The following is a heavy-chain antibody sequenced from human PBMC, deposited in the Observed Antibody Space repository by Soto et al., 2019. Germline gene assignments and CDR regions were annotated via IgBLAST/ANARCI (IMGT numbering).Heavy chain of an antibody. D-gene: IGHD2-15*01. CDR3: ARYCSGGSCYSDTKHKRASNWFDP. CDR1: GGSISSGGYY. Sequence: SETLSLTCTVSGGSISSGGYYWSWIRQHPGKSLEWIGYIYYSGSTYYNPSLKSRVTISVDTSKNQFSLKLSSVTAADTAVYYCARYCSGGSCYSDTKHKRASNWFDPWGQGTLVTVSS. J-gene: IGHJ5*02. CDR2: IYYSGST. V-gene: IGHV4-31*03.